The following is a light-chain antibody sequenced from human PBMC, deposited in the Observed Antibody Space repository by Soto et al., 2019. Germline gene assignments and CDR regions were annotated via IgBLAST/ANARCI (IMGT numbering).Light chain of an antibody. J-gene: IGKJ3*01. Sequence: EIVLTQSPGTLSLSPGERATLSCRASQSVSRSSLAWYQQKPGQAPRLLIYGASSRAPGIPDRISGSGSGTDFTLTISRLEREDFAVYYCQHYGNSPPLFTFGPGTKVDIK. CDR2: GAS. CDR3: QHYGNSPPLFT. V-gene: IGKV3-20*01. CDR1: QSVSRSS.